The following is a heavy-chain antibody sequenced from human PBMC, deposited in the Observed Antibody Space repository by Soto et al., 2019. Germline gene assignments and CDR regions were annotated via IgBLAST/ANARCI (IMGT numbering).Heavy chain of an antibody. CDR3: VRDGASGEWYY. CDR2: INSDGSGT. D-gene: IGHD2-8*01. CDR1: GFTFSTYW. J-gene: IGHJ4*02. Sequence: EVQLVESGGGLVQPGGSLRLPCAASGFTFSTYWMHWDRQTPGKGLVWVSQINSDGSGTTYADSVTGRFTISRDTAKSTLSLQMNSLRVDDTAVYYCVRDGASGEWYYWGQGILVTVSS. V-gene: IGHV3-74*01.